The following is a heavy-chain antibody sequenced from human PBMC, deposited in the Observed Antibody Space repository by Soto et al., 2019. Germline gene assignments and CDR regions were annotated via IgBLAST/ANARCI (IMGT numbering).Heavy chain of an antibody. CDR1: GFTFSDYA. CDR2: ISGSGDRT. CDR3: VRERSGYSYADS. V-gene: IGHV3-23*01. J-gene: IGHJ4*02. Sequence: GGSLRLSCAASGFTFSDYAMSWLRQPPGKGLEWVSAISGSGDRTYYADSVKGRFTISRDNSKNTLYLQMNSLRAEDSAVYYCVRERSGYSYADSWGQGTLVTVSS. D-gene: IGHD5-18*01.